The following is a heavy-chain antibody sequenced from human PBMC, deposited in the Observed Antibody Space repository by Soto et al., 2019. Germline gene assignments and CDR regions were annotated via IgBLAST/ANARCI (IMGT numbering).Heavy chain of an antibody. V-gene: IGHV4-34*01. CDR2: INHSGST. CDR1: GGSFSVYY. CDR3: ASFHYYYGMDV. Sequence: SEPLSLTGAVYGGSFSVYYWSWIRHPPGKGLEWIGEINHSGSTNYNPSLKSRVTISVDTSKNQFSLKLSSVTAADTAVYYCASFHYYYGMDVWGQGTTVTVSS. J-gene: IGHJ6*02.